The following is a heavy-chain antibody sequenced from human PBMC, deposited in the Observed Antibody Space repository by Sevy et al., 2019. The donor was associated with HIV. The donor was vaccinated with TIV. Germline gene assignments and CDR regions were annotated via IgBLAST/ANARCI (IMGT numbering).Heavy chain of an antibody. CDR3: ARWIRLPAYYDFWSGYYSRENYFDY. D-gene: IGHD3-3*01. J-gene: IGHJ4*02. CDR2: INHSGST. V-gene: IGHV4-34*01. Sequence: SETLSLTCAVYGGSFSGYYWSWIRQPPGKGLEWIGEINHSGSTNCNPSLKSRVTISVDTSKNQFSLKLSSVTAADTAVYYCARWIRLPAYYDFWSGYYSRENYFDYWGQGTLVTVSS. CDR1: GGSFSGYY.